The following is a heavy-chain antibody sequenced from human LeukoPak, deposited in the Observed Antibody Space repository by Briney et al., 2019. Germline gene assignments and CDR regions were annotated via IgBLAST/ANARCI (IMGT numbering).Heavy chain of an antibody. CDR1: GCKFTDHW. CDR3: ARQPLYEFPQEAHYLDS. D-gene: IGHD2/OR15-2a*01. CDR2: IYPADSDA. Sequence: GYSLKISCKVSGCKFTDHWIGWVRQMHGQGLEWIGIIYPADSDARYSPAFQGQVSMSVDKSRRTAFLQWSSLKASDPAIYYCARQPLYEFPQEAHYLDSWGQGILVTVSS. J-gene: IGHJ4*02. V-gene: IGHV5-51*01.